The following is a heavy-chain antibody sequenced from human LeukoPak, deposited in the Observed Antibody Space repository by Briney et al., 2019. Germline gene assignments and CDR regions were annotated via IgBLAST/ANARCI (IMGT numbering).Heavy chain of an antibody. J-gene: IGHJ3*02. D-gene: IGHD3-16*02. CDR2: IYYSGST. V-gene: IGHV4-30-4*01. CDR3: ARIVTFGGVIVMRARAFDI. Sequence: PSQTLSLTCTVSGGSLSSGDYYWRWLRQPPGTGLEWIGYIYYSGSTYYNPSLKSRVTISVDTSKNQFSLKLSSVTAADTAVYYCARIVTFGGVIVMRARAFDIWGQGTMVTVSS. CDR1: GGSLSSGDYY.